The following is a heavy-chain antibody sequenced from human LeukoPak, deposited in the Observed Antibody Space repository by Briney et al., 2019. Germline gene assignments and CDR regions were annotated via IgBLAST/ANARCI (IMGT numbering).Heavy chain of an antibody. CDR1: GYTFTGYS. Sequence: ASVKVSCKASGYTFTGYSMHWVRQAPGQGLEWMGRINPNSGGTQYAQKFQGRVTMTSDSSIITVYTELSSLRSDDTAIYYCARDRAFRGGGIHPWGQGTLVTVSS. V-gene: IGHV1-2*06. CDR2: INPNSGGT. J-gene: IGHJ5*02. D-gene: IGHD3-10*01. CDR3: ARDRAFRGGGIHP.